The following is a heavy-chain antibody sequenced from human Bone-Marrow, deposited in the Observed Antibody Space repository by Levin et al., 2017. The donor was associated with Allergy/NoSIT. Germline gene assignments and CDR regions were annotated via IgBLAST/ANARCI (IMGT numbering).Heavy chain of an antibody. D-gene: IGHD3-9*01. J-gene: IGHJ4*02. Sequence: RSQTLSLTCNVSGGSINSGDSYWSWIRQPPGKGLGWIGYIYYSGSTYYNPSLKSRITISIDTSKSQFSLQLSSVTAADTPVYYCARLSLTFDVILTGYYPPIGTFDYWGQGTLVTVSS. CDR1: GGSINSGDSY. CDR3: ARLSLTFDVILTGYYPPIGTFDY. V-gene: IGHV4-30-4*01. CDR2: IYYSGST.